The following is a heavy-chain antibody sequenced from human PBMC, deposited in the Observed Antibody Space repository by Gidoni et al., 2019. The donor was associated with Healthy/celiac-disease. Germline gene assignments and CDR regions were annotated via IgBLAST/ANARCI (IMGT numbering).Heavy chain of an antibody. CDR1: GGSISSSNW. V-gene: IGHV4-4*02. Sequence: QVQLQESGPGLVKPSGTLSLTCAVSGGSISSSNWWSWVRQPPGKGLEWIGEIYHSGSTNYNPSLKSRVTISVDKSKNQFSLKLSSVTAADTAVYYCARGGGSGQLGRHYYYYGMDVWGQGTTVTVSS. CDR3: ARGGGSGQLGRHYYYYGMDV. J-gene: IGHJ6*02. CDR2: IYHSGST. D-gene: IGHD3-16*01.